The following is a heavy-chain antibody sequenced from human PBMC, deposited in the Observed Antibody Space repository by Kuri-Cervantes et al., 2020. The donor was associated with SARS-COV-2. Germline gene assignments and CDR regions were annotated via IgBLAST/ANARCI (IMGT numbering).Heavy chain of an antibody. D-gene: IGHD2-15*01. CDR1: GYTFTSYY. CDR3: ARRGEEYCSGGSCYSLDY. J-gene: IGHJ4*02. Sequence: ASVKVSCKASGYTFTSYYMHWVRQAPGQGLEWMGIINPSGGSTSYAQKFQGRVTMTRDTSTSTVYMELSSLRSEDTAVYYCARRGEEYCSGGSCYSLDYWGQGTLVTVSS. CDR2: INPSGGST. V-gene: IGHV1-46*01.